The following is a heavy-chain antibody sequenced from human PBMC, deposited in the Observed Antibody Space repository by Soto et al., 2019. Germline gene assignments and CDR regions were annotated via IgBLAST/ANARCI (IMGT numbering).Heavy chain of an antibody. V-gene: IGHV3-23*01. CDR1: EFTFSDYA. CDR2: ISGTGGST. D-gene: IGHD6-19*01. Sequence: GGSLRLSYAASEFTFSDYAMGWDRQAPGKGLETVSFISGTGGSTAYADPVEGRFTISRDNSKNNLYLQMNSLRAEDTAIYYCAKGTRSGWYFSFDFWGQGTLVTVSA. CDR3: AKGTRSGWYFSFDF. J-gene: IGHJ4*02.